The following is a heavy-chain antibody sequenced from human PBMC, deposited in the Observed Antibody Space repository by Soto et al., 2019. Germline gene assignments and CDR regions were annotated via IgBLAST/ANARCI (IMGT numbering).Heavy chain of an antibody. CDR2: IYYSGST. CDR1: GGSISSGDYY. Sequence: SETLSLTCTVSGGSISSGDYYWSWIRQPPGKGLEWIGYIYYSGSTYHNPSLKSRVTISVDTSKNQFSLKLSSVTAEDTAVYYCARVMENYYDSSGYTKDAFDIWGQGTMVTVSS. CDR3: ARVMENYYDSSGYTKDAFDI. J-gene: IGHJ3*02. D-gene: IGHD3-22*01. V-gene: IGHV4-30-4*01.